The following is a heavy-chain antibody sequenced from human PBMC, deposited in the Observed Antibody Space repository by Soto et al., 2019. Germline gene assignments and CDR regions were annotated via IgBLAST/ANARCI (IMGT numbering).Heavy chain of an antibody. CDR2: ISAYNGNT. J-gene: IGHJ6*03. V-gene: IGHV1-18*01. CDR3: ARLTTVSHHYYYYYMDV. CDR1: GYTFTSYG. D-gene: IGHD4-4*01. Sequence: GASVKVSCKASGYTFTSYGISWVRQAPGQGLEWMGWISAYNGNTNYAQKLQGRVTMTTDTSTSTAYMELRSLRSDDTAVYYCARLTTVSHHYYYYYMDVWGKGTTVTVSS.